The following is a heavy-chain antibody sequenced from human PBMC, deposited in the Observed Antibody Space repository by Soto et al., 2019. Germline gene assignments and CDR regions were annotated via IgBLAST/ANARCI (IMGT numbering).Heavy chain of an antibody. CDR1: GGTFSSYA. J-gene: IGHJ3*02. V-gene: IGHV1-69*13. Sequence: SVKVSCKASGGTFSSYAISWVRQAPGQGLEWMGGIIPIFGTANYAQKFQGRVTITADESTSTAYMELSSLRSEDTAVYYCARALASYGGDCYSGAFDIWGRGPMVTVS. CDR3: ARALASYGGDCYSGAFDI. CDR2: IIPIFGTA. D-gene: IGHD2-21*02.